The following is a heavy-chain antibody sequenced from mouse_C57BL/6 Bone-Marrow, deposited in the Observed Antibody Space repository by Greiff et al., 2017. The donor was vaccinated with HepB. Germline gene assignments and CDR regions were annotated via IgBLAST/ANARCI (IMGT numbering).Heavy chain of an antibody. CDR2: IWWVDDK. V-gene: IGHV8-8*01. D-gene: IGHD2-5*01. CDR3: AGIAHYSNYEGAY. CDR1: GFSLSTFGMG. Sequence: QVTLKVSGPGILQPSQTLSLTCSFSGFSLSTFGMGVCWIRQPSGKGLEWLAHIWWVDDKSYNPALTSRLTISKDTSKNQVFLKIANVDTADTATYYCAGIAHYSNYEGAYWGQGTLVTVSA. J-gene: IGHJ3*01.